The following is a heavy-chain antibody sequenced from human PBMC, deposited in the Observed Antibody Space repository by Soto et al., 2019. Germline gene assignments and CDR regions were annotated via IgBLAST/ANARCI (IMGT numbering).Heavy chain of an antibody. J-gene: IGHJ5*02. CDR1: GGSISISSYC. Sequence: SETLSLTCPASGGSISISSYCWCWMRQPPGQGLAWIGSIYYSGSTYYNPSLKSRVTISVDTSKNQFPLKLSSVTDADTAVYFCATHLVVVATTALSWLEHWGQGTLVTVSS. CDR2: IYYSGST. V-gene: IGHV4-39*01. CDR3: ATHLVVVATTALSWLEH. D-gene: IGHD2-15*01.